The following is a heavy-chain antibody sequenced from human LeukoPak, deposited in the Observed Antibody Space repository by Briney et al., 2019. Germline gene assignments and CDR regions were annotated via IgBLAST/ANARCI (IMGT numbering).Heavy chain of an antibody. J-gene: IGHJ5*02. D-gene: IGHD2-2*01. CDR1: GYTFISYG. Sequence: GASVKVSCKASGYTFISYGINWVRQAPGQGLEWMGWISGHNGNTNYAQKLQGRVTMTTDTSTSTAYMELRSLRSDDTAVYYCARVGYCSSTSCYGGYNWFDPWGQGTLVTVSS. CDR2: ISGHNGNT. CDR3: ARVGYCSSTSCYGGYNWFDP. V-gene: IGHV1-18*01.